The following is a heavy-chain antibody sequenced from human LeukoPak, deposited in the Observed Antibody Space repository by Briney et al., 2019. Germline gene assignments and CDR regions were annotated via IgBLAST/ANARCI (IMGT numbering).Heavy chain of an antibody. Sequence: XXSISXSNWWSWVRPPPGKGLEWIGEIYHSGSTNYNPSLKSRVTISVDKSKNQFSLKLSSVTAADTAVYYCARGVVVVAATRFSNWFDPWGQGTLVTVSS. CDR1: XXSISXSNW. J-gene: IGHJ5*02. D-gene: IGHD2-15*01. CDR3: ARGVVVVAATRFSNWFDP. V-gene: IGHV4-4*02. CDR2: IYHSGST.